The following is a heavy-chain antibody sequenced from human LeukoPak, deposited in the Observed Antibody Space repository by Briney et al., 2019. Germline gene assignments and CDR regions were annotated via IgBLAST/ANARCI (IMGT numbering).Heavy chain of an antibody. Sequence: GGSLRLSCAASGFTFSSYNMNWVRQAPGKGLEWVSYISGSGSTILYADSVKGRFTISRDNAKNSLFLQMNSLRAGDTAVYYCAREKASTTGTTDYDYWGQGTLVTVSS. D-gene: IGHD1-1*01. V-gene: IGHV3-48*04. CDR2: ISGSGSTI. CDR3: AREKASTTGTTDYDY. J-gene: IGHJ4*02. CDR1: GFTFSSYN.